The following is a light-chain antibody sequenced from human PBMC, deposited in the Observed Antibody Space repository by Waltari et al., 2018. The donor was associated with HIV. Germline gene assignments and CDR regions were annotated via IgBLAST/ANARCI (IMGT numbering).Light chain of an antibody. CDR3: GAWDNSLSAWV. CDR1: SSNIGNNY. J-gene: IGLJ3*02. V-gene: IGLV1-51*01. Sequence: QSVLTQPPSVSAAPGQKVTISCSGSSSNIGNNYVSWYQQLPRTAPQLLIYYNNMRTLGMPYRFSGFNSGTSATLGITGLQTGDEADYYCGAWDNSLSAWVLGGGTQLTVL. CDR2: YNN.